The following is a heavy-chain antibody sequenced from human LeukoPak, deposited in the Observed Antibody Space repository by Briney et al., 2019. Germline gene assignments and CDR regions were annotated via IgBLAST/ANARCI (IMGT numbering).Heavy chain of an antibody. CDR3: AKHGYCSGISCFFDF. CDR1: GFTFSNYW. V-gene: IGHV3-23*01. J-gene: IGHJ4*02. CDR2: ISGSGGGT. Sequence: GGSLRLSCAAPGFTFSNYWMHWVRQAPGKGLEWVAAISGSGGGTDYTDSVKGRFTISRDSSKNTLYLQMNSLRAEDTALYYCAKHGYCSGISCFFDFWGQGTLVTVSS. D-gene: IGHD2-2*03.